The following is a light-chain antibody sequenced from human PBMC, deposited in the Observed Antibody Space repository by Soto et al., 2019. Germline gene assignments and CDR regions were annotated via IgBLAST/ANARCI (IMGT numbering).Light chain of an antibody. CDR1: QSVDSRF. CDR3: QQYDSSRT. J-gene: IGKJ1*01. Sequence: EIVLTQSPGTLSLSPGERVTLSCRASQSVDSRFLAWYQQKPGQAPRLLVYGASIRATGIPDRFSGSGSGPDFTLSIRRLEPEDFAVYYCQQYDSSRTFGQGTKVEMK. V-gene: IGKV3-20*01. CDR2: GAS.